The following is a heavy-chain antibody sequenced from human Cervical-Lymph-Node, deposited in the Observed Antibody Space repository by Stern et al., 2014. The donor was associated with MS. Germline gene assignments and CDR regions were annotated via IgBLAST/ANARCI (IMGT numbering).Heavy chain of an antibody. V-gene: IGHV3-33*01. Sequence: VQLVESGGGVVQPGRSLRLSCAASGFTFSSYGMHWVRQAPGKGLEWVAVIWYDGSNKYYADSVKGRFTISRDNSKNTLYLQMNSLRAEDTAVYYCARDYGAVAGTVDYWGQGTLVTVSS. D-gene: IGHD6-19*01. CDR3: ARDYGAVAGTVDY. CDR2: IWYDGSNK. J-gene: IGHJ4*02. CDR1: GFTFSSYG.